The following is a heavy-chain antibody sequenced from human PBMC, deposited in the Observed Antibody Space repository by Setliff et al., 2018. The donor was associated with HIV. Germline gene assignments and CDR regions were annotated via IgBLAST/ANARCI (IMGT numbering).Heavy chain of an antibody. CDR3: TTGVRVFRYTSGWTPYSFFDS. CDR1: GYSLTEFP. V-gene: IGHV1-24*01. J-gene: IGHJ4*02. D-gene: IGHD6-25*01. Sequence: ASVKVSCKVSGYSLTEFPMHWVRQAPGKGLEWMGGFDPEDGETIHAQSFQGRVTMTEDTSTDTAYLELSGLRSEDTAVYYCTTGVRVFRYTSGWTPYSFFDSWGQGTLVTVSS. CDR2: FDPEDGET.